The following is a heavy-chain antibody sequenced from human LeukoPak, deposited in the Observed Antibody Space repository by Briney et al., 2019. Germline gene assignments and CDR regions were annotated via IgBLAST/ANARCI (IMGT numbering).Heavy chain of an antibody. Sequence: GGSLRLFCAASGFTFSSYAMSWVRQASGKGLEWVSAISGSGGSTYYADSVKGRFTISRDNSKNTLYLQMNSLRAEDTAVYYCAKVRSGSYFDLWTWGQGTLVTVSS. CDR2: ISGSGGST. D-gene: IGHD1-26*01. J-gene: IGHJ5*02. CDR1: GFTFSSYA. V-gene: IGHV3-23*01. CDR3: AKVRSGSYFDLWT.